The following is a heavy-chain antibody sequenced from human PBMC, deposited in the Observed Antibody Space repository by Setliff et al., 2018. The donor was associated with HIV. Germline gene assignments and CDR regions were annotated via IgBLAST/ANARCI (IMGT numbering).Heavy chain of an antibody. V-gene: IGHV4-31*03. Sequence: SETLSLTCTVSGGSISSGGYYWSWIRQHPGKGLEWIGYIYYSGSAYYNPSLKSRVTISVDTSKNQFSLKLNSVTAADTAVYYCARDLPPRILRLGEYDAFDIWGQGTKVTVSS. CDR1: GGSISSGGYY. D-gene: IGHD3-16*01. CDR2: IYYSGSA. J-gene: IGHJ3*02. CDR3: ARDLPPRILRLGEYDAFDI.